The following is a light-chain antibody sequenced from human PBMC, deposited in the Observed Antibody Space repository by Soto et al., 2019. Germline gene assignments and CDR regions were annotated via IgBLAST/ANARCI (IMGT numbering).Light chain of an antibody. V-gene: IGKV1-39*01. J-gene: IGKJ2*01. CDR1: QSISSY. CDR3: QQSYSTPHP. CDR2: DAS. Sequence: DIQMTQSPSSLSASVGDRVTITCRASQSISSYLNWYQQKPGKAPKLLIYDASSLQSGFPSRFSGSGSGTDFTLPISSLQAEHVATYYCQQSYSTPHPFGQGTKLQIK.